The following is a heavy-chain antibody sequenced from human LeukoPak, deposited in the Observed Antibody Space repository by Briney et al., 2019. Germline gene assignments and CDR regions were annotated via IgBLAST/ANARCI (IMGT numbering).Heavy chain of an antibody. D-gene: IGHD6-13*01. CDR2: ISSSSSYI. V-gene: IGHV3-21*05. CDR1: GFTFSSYS. CDR3: ARDSVSSSWYPDGAYNWFDP. Sequence: GGSLRLSCAASGFTFSSYSMNWVRQAPGKGLEWVSYISSSSSYIYYADSVKGRFTISRDNAKNSLYLQMNSLRAEDTAVYYCARDSVSSSWYPDGAYNWFDPWGQGTLVTVSS. J-gene: IGHJ5*02.